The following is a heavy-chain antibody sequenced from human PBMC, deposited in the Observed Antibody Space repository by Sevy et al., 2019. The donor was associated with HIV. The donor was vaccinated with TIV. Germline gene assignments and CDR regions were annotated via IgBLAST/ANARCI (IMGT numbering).Heavy chain of an antibody. V-gene: IGHV3-53*01. J-gene: IGHJ6*02. Sequence: GGSLRLSCAASGFTVSSNYMSWVRQAPGKGLEWVSVIYSGGGTYYADSVKGRFTISRDNSKNTLYPQMNSLRAEDTAVYYCARDKGPNYYYGMDVWGQGTTVTVSS. CDR2: IYSGGGT. CDR1: GFTVSSNY. CDR3: ARDKGPNYYYGMDV.